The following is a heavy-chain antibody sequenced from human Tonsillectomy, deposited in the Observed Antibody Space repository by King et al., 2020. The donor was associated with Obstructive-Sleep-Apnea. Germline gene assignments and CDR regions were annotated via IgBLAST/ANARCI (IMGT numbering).Heavy chain of an antibody. CDR1: GFTFDDYA. Sequence: VQLVQSGGGLVQPGRSLRLSCAASGFTFDDYAMHWVRQAPGKGLEWVSGIRWNSGSIGYADSVKGRFTFSRYNAKNSLYLQMNSLRDEDTALYYCAKDKGSVSSLGDGFDYWGQGTLVTVSS. J-gene: IGHJ4*02. D-gene: IGHD3-10*01. V-gene: IGHV3-9*01. CDR2: IRWNSGSI. CDR3: AKDKGSVSSLGDGFDY.